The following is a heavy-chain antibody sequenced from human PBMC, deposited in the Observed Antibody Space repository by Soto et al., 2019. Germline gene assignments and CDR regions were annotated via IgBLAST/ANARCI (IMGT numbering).Heavy chain of an antibody. V-gene: IGHV1-69*01. J-gene: IGHJ6*02. Sequence: QVQLVQSGAEVKKPGSSVKVSCKASGGTFSSYAISWVRQAPGQGLEWMGGIIPIFGTANYAQKFQGRVTITADESMSTAYMELSSLRSEDTAVYYCARDRYCSSTSCYTPPVNYYYYGMDVWGQGTTVTVSS. CDR2: IIPIFGTA. D-gene: IGHD2-2*02. CDR3: ARDRYCSSTSCYTPPVNYYYYGMDV. CDR1: GGTFSSYA.